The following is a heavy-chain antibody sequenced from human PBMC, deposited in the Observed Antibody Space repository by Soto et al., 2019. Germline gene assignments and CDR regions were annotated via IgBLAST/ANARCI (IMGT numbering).Heavy chain of an antibody. CDR3: ASTVAGPFDY. CDR2: INHSGST. V-gene: IGHV4-34*01. Sequence: SETLSLTCAVYGGSFSGYYWSWIRQPPGKGLEWIGEINHSGSTNYNPSLKSRVTISVDTSKNQFSLKLSSVTAADTAVYYCASTVAGPFDYWGQGTLVTVSS. D-gene: IGHD6-19*01. J-gene: IGHJ4*02. CDR1: GGSFSGYY.